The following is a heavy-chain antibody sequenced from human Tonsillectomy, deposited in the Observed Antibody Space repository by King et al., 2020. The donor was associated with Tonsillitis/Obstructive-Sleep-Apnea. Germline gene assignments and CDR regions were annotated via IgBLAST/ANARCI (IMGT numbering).Heavy chain of an antibody. D-gene: IGHD3-22*01. J-gene: IGHJ4*02. CDR3: ARDSRSPYYDTSGYYTFEY. CDR1: GYTFTTYG. CDR2: ISAYNGDT. Sequence: VQLVESGAEVKKPGASVKVSCKASGYTFTTYGISWVRQAPGQGLEWMGWISAYNGDTNYAQKLQDRVTMTTETSTSTAYMEVRSLISDDTAVYYCARDSRSPYYDTSGYYTFEYWGQGTLVTVSS. V-gene: IGHV1-18*01.